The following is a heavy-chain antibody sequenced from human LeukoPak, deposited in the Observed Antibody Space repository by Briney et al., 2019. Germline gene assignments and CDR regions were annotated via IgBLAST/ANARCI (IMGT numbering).Heavy chain of an antibody. V-gene: IGHV4-4*02. CDR3: ARDRCSGGSCYPHGMDV. CDR1: GGSISSSNW. Sequence: SGTLTLTCAVSGGSISSSNWWSWVRQPPGKGLEWIGEIYHSGSTNYNPSLKSRVTISVDKSKNQFSLKLSSVTAADTAVYYCARDRCSGGSCYPHGMDVCGQGTTVTVSS. CDR2: IYHSGST. J-gene: IGHJ6*02. D-gene: IGHD2-15*01.